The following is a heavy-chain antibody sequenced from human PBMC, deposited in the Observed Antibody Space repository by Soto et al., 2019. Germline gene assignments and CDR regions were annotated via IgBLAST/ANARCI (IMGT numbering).Heavy chain of an antibody. D-gene: IGHD3-10*01. Sequence: QVQLLESGPGLVKPSGTLSLTCAVSGDSIYRSYWWSWVRLPPGKGPEWIGAIFHTGTTNYNPSLKSRLTISEDTSKKQFSLKLRSVTAADTALYFCARAARYGFVGDYWGQGTGVTVSS. CDR1: GDSIYRSYW. V-gene: IGHV4-4*02. CDR2: IFHTGTT. J-gene: IGHJ4*02. CDR3: ARAARYGFVGDY.